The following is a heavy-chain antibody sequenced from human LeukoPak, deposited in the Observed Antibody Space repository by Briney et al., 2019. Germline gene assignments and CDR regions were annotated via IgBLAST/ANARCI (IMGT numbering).Heavy chain of an antibody. CDR3: VGRRTSAAGNF. CDR2: INRDGREE. V-gene: IGHV3-7*01. CDR1: GFTFSNYW. Sequence: GGSLRLSCAASGFTFSNYWMNWVRQAPGKGLQWVANINRDGREEYYVDSVKGRFTISRDNAKNSLSLQMSSLRAEDTAVYYCVGRRTSAAGNFWGLGTLVTVSS. J-gene: IGHJ4*02. D-gene: IGHD6-13*01.